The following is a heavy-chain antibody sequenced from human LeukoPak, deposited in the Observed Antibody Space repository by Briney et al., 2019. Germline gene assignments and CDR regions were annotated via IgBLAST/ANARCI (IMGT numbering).Heavy chain of an antibody. CDR2: INPSGGST. Sequence: ASVKVSCKASGYTFTSYGISWVRQAPGQGLEWMGIINPSGGSTSYAQKFQGRVTMTRDTSTSTVYMELSSLRSEDTAVYYCARVTEGSSWYAYWGQGTLVTVSS. D-gene: IGHD6-13*01. J-gene: IGHJ4*02. CDR3: ARVTEGSSWYAY. CDR1: GYTFTSYG. V-gene: IGHV1-46*01.